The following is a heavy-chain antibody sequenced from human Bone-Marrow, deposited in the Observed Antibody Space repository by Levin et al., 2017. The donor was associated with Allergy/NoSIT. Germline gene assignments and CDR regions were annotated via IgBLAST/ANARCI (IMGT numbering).Heavy chain of an antibody. CDR1: GFMFSSYG. CDR3: ATFKGYCSGGSCWRFDY. Sequence: PGESLKISCAASGFMFSSYGMHWVRQAPGKGLEWVAGISYDGSNKYYADSVKGRFTISRDNSKNTLSLQMNSLRAEDTAVYYCATFKGYCSGGSCWRFDYWGQGTLVTVSS. CDR2: ISYDGSNK. D-gene: IGHD2-15*01. V-gene: IGHV3-30*03. J-gene: IGHJ4*02.